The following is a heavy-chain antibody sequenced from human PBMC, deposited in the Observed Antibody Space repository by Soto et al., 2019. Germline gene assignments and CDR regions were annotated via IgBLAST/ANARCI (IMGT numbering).Heavy chain of an antibody. CDR3: AREPADVDTAMVDY. J-gene: IGHJ4*02. D-gene: IGHD5-18*01. V-gene: IGHV3-30-3*01. CDR1: GFTFSSYA. CDR2: ISYDGSNK. Sequence: QVQLVESGGGVVQPGRSLRLSCAASGFTFSSYAMHWVRQAPGKGLEWVAVISYDGSNKYYADSVKGRFTISRDNSKNTLYLQMNSLRAEDTAVYYCAREPADVDTAMVDYWGQGTLVTVSS.